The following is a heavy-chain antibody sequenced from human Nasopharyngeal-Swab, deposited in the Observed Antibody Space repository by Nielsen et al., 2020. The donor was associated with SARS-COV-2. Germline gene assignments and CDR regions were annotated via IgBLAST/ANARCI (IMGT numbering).Heavy chain of an antibody. J-gene: IGHJ6*02. CDR1: GFTFSDYY. V-gene: IGHV3-11*04. CDR3: ARESGLGPDYYYYYGMDV. Sequence: GESLKISCAASGFTFSDYYRSWIRQAPGKGLEWVSYISSSGSTIYYADSVKGRFTISRDNAKNSLYLQMNSLRAEDTAVYYCARESGLGPDYYYYYGMDVWGQGTTVTVSS. D-gene: IGHD5-12*01. CDR2: ISSSGSTI.